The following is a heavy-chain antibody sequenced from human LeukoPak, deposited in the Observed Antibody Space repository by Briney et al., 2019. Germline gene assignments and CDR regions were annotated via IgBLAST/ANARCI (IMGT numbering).Heavy chain of an antibody. V-gene: IGHV4-39*01. D-gene: IGHD4-17*01. J-gene: IGHJ4*02. Sequence: PSETLSLTCTVSGGSISSSSYYWGWIRQPPGKGLEWIGSIYYSGSTYYNPSLKSRVTISVDTSKNQFSLKLSSVTAADTAVYYCASDTTTVTSPFDYWGQGTLVTVSS. CDR1: GGSISSSSYY. CDR3: ASDTTTVTSPFDY. CDR2: IYYSGST.